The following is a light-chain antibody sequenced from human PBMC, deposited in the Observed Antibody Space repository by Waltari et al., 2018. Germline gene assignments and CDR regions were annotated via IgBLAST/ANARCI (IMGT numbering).Light chain of an antibody. Sequence: QAVLTQPSSLSASPGASASLTCTLRSGINIGPYWIHWYQQKPGSPPHFLLRFKSDSDKQQGSEVPSRFSGSKDASANAGILLISGLQAEDEADYYCMIWHSSAVVFGGGTKLTVL. V-gene: IGLV5-45*03. CDR1: SGINIGPYW. CDR2: FKSDSDK. CDR3: MIWHSSAVV. J-gene: IGLJ2*01.